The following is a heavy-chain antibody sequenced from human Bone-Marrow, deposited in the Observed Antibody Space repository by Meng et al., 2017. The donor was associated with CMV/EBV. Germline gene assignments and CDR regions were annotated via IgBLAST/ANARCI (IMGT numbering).Heavy chain of an antibody. CDR2: ISATGDTI. Sequence: GESLKISCAGSGFTFRSYGMSWVRQAPGRGLEWISYISATGDTIHYADSVKGRFTVSRDNTKSSVYLRMNSLRAEDTAVYYCARDGSGWNDYWGQGTLVTVSS. CDR1: GFTFRSYG. CDR3: ARDGSGWNDY. J-gene: IGHJ4*02. V-gene: IGHV3-48*04. D-gene: IGHD6-19*01.